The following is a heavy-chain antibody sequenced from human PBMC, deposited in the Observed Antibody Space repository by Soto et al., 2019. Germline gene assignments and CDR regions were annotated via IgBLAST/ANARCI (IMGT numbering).Heavy chain of an antibody. J-gene: IGHJ4*01. Sequence: SEALSLAGTGSGASISGDYWSWVRHPPGKGLERLRSTHYAEAAYYTPSLMRRLTLSVGASRYPFSFMLSCGTAASTAVYYCARLGVCGDDCYSCGYWGQGCLVTVAS. CDR3: ARLGVCGDDCYSCGY. CDR1: GASISGDY. V-gene: IGHV4-59*12. D-gene: IGHD2-21*02. CDR2: THYAEAA.